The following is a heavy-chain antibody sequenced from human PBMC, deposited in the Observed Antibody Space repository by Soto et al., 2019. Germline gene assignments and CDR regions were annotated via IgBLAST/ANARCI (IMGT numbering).Heavy chain of an antibody. V-gene: IGHV2-5*02. CDR3: AHRLRSGWSHWFDP. CDR2: IYWDDDK. D-gene: IGHD6-13*01. J-gene: IGHJ5*02. Sequence: QITLKESGPPLVKPTQTLTLTCTFSGFSLSTSGVGVGWIRQPPGKALEWLALIYWDDDKRYSPSLKTRLTITADTSKTQVALPLPNKAPVDTATYYCAHRLRSGWSHWFDPWGQGTLVTVSS. CDR1: GFSLSTSGVG.